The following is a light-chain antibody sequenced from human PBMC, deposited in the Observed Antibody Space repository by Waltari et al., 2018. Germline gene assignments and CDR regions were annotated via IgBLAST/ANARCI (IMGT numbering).Light chain of an antibody. Sequence: QSVLTQPPSVSAAPGPRVPISFTGNNSNIRAGYDVHWSQQLPGTAPQLPICDNNIRPSGVPNRFSGSKSGASASLAIAGLQPDDEAYYVCQSYDTRWGVVGGGPKLTVL. CDR2: DNN. CDR1: NSNIRAGYD. J-gene: IGLJ3*02. CDR3: QSYDTRWGV. V-gene: IGLV1-40*01.